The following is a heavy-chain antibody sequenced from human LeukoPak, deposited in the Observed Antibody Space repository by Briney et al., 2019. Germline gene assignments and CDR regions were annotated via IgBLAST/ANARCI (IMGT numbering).Heavy chain of an antibody. CDR1: GFTFSNYA. J-gene: IGHJ4*02. CDR2: ITGSGGNT. Sequence: GGSLRLSCAASGFTFSNYALSWVRQAPGKGLEWVSAITGSGGNTYYADSVKGRFTISRDNSKNTVFLQMNSLRAEDTAVYYCAKWGDYDVLTGYYVSDYWGQGTLVTVSS. CDR3: AKWGDYDVLTGYYVSDY. D-gene: IGHD3-9*01. V-gene: IGHV3-23*01.